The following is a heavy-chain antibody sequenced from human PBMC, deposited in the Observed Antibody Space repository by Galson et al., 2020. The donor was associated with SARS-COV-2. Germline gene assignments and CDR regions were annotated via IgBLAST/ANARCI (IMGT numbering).Heavy chain of an antibody. CDR2: ISGSGGST. CDR3: AKSQYDILTGYHNTYNWFDP. D-gene: IGHD3-9*01. Sequence: GESLKISCAASGFTFSSYAMSWVRQAPGKGLEWVSAISGSGGSTYYADSVKGRFTISSDNSKNTLYLQMNSLRAEDTAVYYFAKSQYDILTGYHNTYNWFDPWGQGTLVTVSS. CDR1: GFTFSSYA. V-gene: IGHV3-23*01. J-gene: IGHJ5*02.